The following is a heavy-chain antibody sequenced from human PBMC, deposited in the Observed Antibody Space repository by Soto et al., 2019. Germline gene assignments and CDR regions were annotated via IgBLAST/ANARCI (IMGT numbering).Heavy chain of an antibody. CDR2: ISPNSEKT. D-gene: IGHD3-9*01. Sequence: ASVKVSCKASGYTFSNFGISWVRRAPGEGLEWMGWISPNSEKTKIAQRFQGRVTMTTDISTSTSYLELRGLTSDDTAVYYCTTDAKFYDIYTVYFVHYLWGQ. V-gene: IGHV1-18*01. CDR3: TTDAKFYDIYTVYFVHYL. CDR1: GYTFSNFG. J-gene: IGHJ3*01.